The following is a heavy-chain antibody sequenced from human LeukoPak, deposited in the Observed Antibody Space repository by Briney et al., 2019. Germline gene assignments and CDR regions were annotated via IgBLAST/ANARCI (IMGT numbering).Heavy chain of an antibody. Sequence: PGGSLRLSCAASGFTFSSYEMNWVRQAPGKGLEWVSYISSSGDTIFYADSVKGRFTISRDNAKNSLYLQMNSLTVEDTAVYYCARGTYYDILTWVYWGQGTLVTVSS. CDR1: GFTFSSYE. CDR3: ARGTYYDILTWVY. D-gene: IGHD3-9*01. V-gene: IGHV3-48*03. J-gene: IGHJ4*02. CDR2: ISSSGDTI.